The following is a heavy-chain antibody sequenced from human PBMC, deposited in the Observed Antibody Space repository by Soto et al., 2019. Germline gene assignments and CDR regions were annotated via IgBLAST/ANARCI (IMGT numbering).Heavy chain of an antibody. CDR3: AGLLWFEKDYYYGMDV. CDR2: IYYSGST. J-gene: IGHJ6*02. CDR1: GGSISSSSYY. D-gene: IGHD3-10*01. V-gene: IGHV4-39*01. Sequence: SETLSLTCTVSGGSISSSSYYWGWIRQPPGKGLEWIGSIYYSGSTYYNPFLKSRVTISVDTSKNQFSLKLSSVTAADTAVYYCAGLLWFEKDYYYGMDVWGQGTTVTVSS.